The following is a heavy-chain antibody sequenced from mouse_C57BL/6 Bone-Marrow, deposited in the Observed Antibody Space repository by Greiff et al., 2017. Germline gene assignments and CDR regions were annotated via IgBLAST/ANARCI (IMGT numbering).Heavy chain of an antibody. D-gene: IGHD1-1*01. CDR3: ARHSYYYGSTRAWFAY. Sequence: VQLVESGAELVKPGASVKLSCKASGYTFTEYTIHWVKQRSGQGLEWIGWFYPGSGSIKYNEKFKDKATLTADKSSSTVYMELSRLTSEDSAVYFCARHSYYYGSTRAWFAYWGQGTLVTVSA. CDR2: FYPGSGSI. CDR1: GYTFTEYT. V-gene: IGHV1-62-2*01. J-gene: IGHJ3*01.